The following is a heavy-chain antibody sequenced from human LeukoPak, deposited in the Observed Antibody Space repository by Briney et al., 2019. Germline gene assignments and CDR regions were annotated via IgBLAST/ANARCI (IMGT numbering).Heavy chain of an antibody. CDR2: INPSCGST. CDR1: GYTFTSYY. J-gene: IGHJ4*02. D-gene: IGHD6-19*01. V-gene: IGHV1-46*03. CDR3: ARVLQDGYSSGWTFDY. Sequence: ASVKVSCKASGYTFTSYYMHWVRQAPGQGLEWMGIINPSCGSTSYAQKFQGRVTMTRYTATSTVYMKLSSLRSEDTAVYYCARVLQDGYSSGWTFDYWGQGTLVTVSS.